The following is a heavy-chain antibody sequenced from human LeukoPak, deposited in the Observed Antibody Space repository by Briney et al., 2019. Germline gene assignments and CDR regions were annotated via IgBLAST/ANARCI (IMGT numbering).Heavy chain of an antibody. Sequence: PGGSLRLSCAASGFTFSSYAMHWVHQAPGKGLEWVAVISYDGSNKYYADSVKGRFTISRDNSKNTLYLQMNGLRAEDTAVYYCASFASSGSPRELFDYWGQGTLVTVSS. D-gene: IGHD6-19*01. J-gene: IGHJ4*02. CDR3: ASFASSGSPRELFDY. CDR2: ISYDGSNK. V-gene: IGHV3-30-3*01. CDR1: GFTFSSYA.